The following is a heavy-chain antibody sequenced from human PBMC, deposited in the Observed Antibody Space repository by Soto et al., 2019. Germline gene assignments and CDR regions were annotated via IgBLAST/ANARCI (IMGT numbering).Heavy chain of an antibody. D-gene: IGHD6-13*01. V-gene: IGHV3-9*01. CDR3: VKDESINWYSGHFRH. CDR1: GFTFDDYD. Sequence: EVQLVESGGGLVQPGRSLRLSCAASGFTFDDYDMHWVRQVPGKGLEWVSGINWNSGSIGYGDSVKGRFAISRDNAKNSLHLQMNSLSAEDTASYYCVKDESINWYSGHFRHWGQGTLVTVSS. J-gene: IGHJ1*01. CDR2: INWNSGSI.